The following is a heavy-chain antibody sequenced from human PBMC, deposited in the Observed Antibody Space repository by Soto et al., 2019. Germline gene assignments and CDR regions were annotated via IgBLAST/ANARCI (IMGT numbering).Heavy chain of an antibody. V-gene: IGHV1-69*13. CDR3: ARGKSSGWYKALYYYYYGMDV. Sequence: SVKVSCKASGGTFSSYAISWVRQAPRQGLEWMGGIIPIFGTANYAQKFQGRVTITADESTSTAYMELSSLRSEDTAVYYCARGKSSGWYKALYYYYYGMDVWGQGTTVTVSS. D-gene: IGHD6-19*01. CDR2: IIPIFGTA. CDR1: GGTFSSYA. J-gene: IGHJ6*02.